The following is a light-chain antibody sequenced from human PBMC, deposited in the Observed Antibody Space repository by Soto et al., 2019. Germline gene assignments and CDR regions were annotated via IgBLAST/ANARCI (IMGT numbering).Light chain of an antibody. Sequence: EIVMTQSPATLSVSPGERATLSCRASQSISSNLAWYQQKPGQAPRLLIYGASTRATGIPASFSGSGSGTEFTFTISSLQSEDFAVYYCQQYNNWPPYTFGQGTKLEIK. CDR3: QQYNNWPPYT. V-gene: IGKV3-15*01. CDR2: GAS. J-gene: IGKJ2*01. CDR1: QSISSN.